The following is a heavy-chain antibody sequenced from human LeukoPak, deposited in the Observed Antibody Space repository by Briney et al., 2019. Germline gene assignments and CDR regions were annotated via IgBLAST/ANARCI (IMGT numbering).Heavy chain of an antibody. J-gene: IGHJ5*02. Sequence: PSETLSLTCSVSAGSIIHYYGNWTRQPAGKGLEWIGRIYTNGTTNYNPSLKSRVTMSIDTSKSEFSLRLNSVTAADTALYYCARGSFLEWNNWVVPWGQATLVIVSS. CDR3: ARGSFLEWNNWVVP. CDR1: AGSIIHYY. D-gene: IGHD3-3*02. CDR2: IYTNGTT. V-gene: IGHV4-4*07.